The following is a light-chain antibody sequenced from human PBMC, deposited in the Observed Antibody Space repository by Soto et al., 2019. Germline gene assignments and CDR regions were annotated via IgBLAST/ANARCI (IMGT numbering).Light chain of an antibody. CDR3: QQYGSSPLT. CDR1: QSVFSSY. V-gene: IGKV3-20*01. Sequence: EIVLTQSPGTLSLSPGERATLSCRASQSVFSSYLAWYQQKPGQAPRLLIYGASSRATGIPDRFSGSGSGTDFTLTISRLEPEDVAVYDCQQYGSSPLTFGGGTKVEIK. J-gene: IGKJ4*01. CDR2: GAS.